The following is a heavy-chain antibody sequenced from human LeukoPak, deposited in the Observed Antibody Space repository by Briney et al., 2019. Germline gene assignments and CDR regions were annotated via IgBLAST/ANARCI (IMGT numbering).Heavy chain of an antibody. Sequence: TGGSLRLSCAASGFTFSDYYMSWIRQAPGKGLEWVSYISSSGSTIYYAYSMKGRITIARANAKNSLYLQMHSLRAEDTAVYYCARASHDTYYYDSSGYTRDIWGQGTMVTVSS. D-gene: IGHD3-22*01. CDR3: ARASHDTYYYDSSGYTRDI. J-gene: IGHJ3*02. CDR1: GFTFSDYY. V-gene: IGHV3-11*01. CDR2: ISSSGSTI.